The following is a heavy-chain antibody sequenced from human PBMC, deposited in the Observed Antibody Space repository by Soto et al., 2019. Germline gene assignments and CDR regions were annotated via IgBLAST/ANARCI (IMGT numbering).Heavy chain of an antibody. CDR3: ARVRGGYCSSTICYLGGHFDY. D-gene: IGHD2-2*01. CDR2: INAGNGNT. J-gene: IGHJ4*02. V-gene: IGHV1-3*01. CDR1: GYTFTSYA. Sequence: ASVKVSCKASGYTFTSYAMHWVRQAPGQRLEWMGWINAGNGNTKYPQKFQGRVTITRDTSASTAYMELSSLRSEDTAVYYCARVRGGYCSSTICYLGGHFDYWGQGTLVTVSS.